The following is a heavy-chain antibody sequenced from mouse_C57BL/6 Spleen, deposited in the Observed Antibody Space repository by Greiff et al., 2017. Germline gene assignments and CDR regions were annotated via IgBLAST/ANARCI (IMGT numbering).Heavy chain of an antibody. CDR2: IDPETGGT. CDR1: GYTFTDYE. CDR3: TRGEYYARDD. J-gene: IGHJ4*01. Sequence: VQLQQSGAELVRPGASVTLSCTASGYTFTDYEMHWVKQTPVHGLEWLGAIDPETGGTAYNQKFTGKAILAADKSASTAYMELRSLTSEDSAVYYCTRGEYYARDDWGQGTSVTGAS. V-gene: IGHV1-15*01.